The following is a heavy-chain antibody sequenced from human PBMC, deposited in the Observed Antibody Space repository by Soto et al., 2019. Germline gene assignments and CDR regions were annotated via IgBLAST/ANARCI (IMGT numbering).Heavy chain of an antibody. J-gene: IGHJ4*02. Sequence: QVQLVESGGGVVQPGRSLRLSCAASGFTFSSYGMHWVRQAPGKGLEWVAVISYDGSNKYYADSVKGRFTISRDNSKNTLYLQMNSLRAEDTAVYYCAKTASGGWGLAVDSWGQGTLVTVSS. CDR3: AKTASGGWGLAVDS. V-gene: IGHV3-30*18. D-gene: IGHD2-21*02. CDR2: ISYDGSNK. CDR1: GFTFSSYG.